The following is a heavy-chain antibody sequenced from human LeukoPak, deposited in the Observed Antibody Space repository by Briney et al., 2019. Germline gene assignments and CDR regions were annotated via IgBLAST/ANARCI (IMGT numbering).Heavy chain of an antibody. V-gene: IGHV4-30-2*01. CDR1: GGSISSGGYY. Sequence: SQTLSLTCTVSGGSISSGGYYWSWIRQPPGKGLEWIGYIYHSGSTYYNPSLKSRVTISVDRSKNQFSLKLSSVTAADTAVYYCARDGGVDIVANPFDYWGQGTLVTVSS. CDR2: IYHSGST. CDR3: ARDGGVDIVANPFDY. D-gene: IGHD5-12*01. J-gene: IGHJ4*02.